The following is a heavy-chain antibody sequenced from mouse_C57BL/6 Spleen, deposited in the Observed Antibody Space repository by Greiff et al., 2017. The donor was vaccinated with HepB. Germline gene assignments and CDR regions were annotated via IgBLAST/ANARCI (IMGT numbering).Heavy chain of an antibody. CDR2: IYPGDGDT. V-gene: IGHV1-80*01. CDR3: ARDDYQAEAWFAY. Sequence: VQLQQSGAELVKPGASVKISCKASGYAFSSYWMNWVKQRPGKGLEWIGQIYPGDGDTNYNGKFKGKATLTADKSSSTAYMQLSSLTSEDSAVYFCARDDYQAEAWFAYWGQGTLVTVSA. CDR1: GYAFSSYW. J-gene: IGHJ3*01. D-gene: IGHD2-4*01.